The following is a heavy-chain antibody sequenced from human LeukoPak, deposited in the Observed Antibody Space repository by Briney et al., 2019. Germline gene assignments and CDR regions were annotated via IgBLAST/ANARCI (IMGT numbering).Heavy chain of an antibody. J-gene: IGHJ4*02. CDR1: GFTFSDYY. D-gene: IGHD3-10*01. CDR2: ISATSTYT. Sequence: PGGSLRLSCVASGFTFSDYYMNWIRQAPGKGLEWLSYISATSTYTNYADSVKGRFTISRDNAKNPLYLQMNSLRAEDTAAYYCASSRGSGSYVNDWGQGTLVTVSS. V-gene: IGHV3-11*03. CDR3: ASSRGSGSYVND.